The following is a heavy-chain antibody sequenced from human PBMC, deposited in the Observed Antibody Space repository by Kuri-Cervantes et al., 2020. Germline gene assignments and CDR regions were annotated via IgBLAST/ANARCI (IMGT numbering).Heavy chain of an antibody. J-gene: IGHJ3*02. V-gene: IGHV3-48*01. CDR2: ISSSSSTI. Sequence: GESLKISCAASGFTFSSYSMNWVRQAPGKGLEWVSYISSSSSTIYYADSVKGRFTISRDNAKNSLYLQMNSLRAEDTAVYYCARDHEGWAFDIWGQGTMVTVSS. CDR1: GFTFSSYS. CDR3: ARDHEGWAFDI.